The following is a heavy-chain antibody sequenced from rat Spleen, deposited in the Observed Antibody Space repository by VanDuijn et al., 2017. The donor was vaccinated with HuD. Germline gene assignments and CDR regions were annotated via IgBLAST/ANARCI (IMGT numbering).Heavy chain of an antibody. Sequence: EVQLVETGGGLVQPGKSLKLSCVASGFTFSSYWMYWVRQAPGKGLAWVSSISNAGVNTYYLDSVKGRFTISRDNAESLVYLQMNSLKYEDTATYYWAVTGYGYWSQGVMVTVSS. CDR3: AVTGYGY. CDR2: ISNAGVNT. CDR1: GFTFSSYW. D-gene: IGHD1-7*01. J-gene: IGHJ2*01. V-gene: IGHV5-58*01.